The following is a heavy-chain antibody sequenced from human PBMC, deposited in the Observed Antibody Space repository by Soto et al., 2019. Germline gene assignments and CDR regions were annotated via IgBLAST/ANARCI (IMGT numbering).Heavy chain of an antibody. J-gene: IGHJ4*02. CDR1: GYTLTELS. CDR2: FDPEDGET. Sequence: ASVKVSCKVSGYTLTELSMHWVRQAPGKGLEWMGGFDPEDGETIYAQKFQGRVTMTEDTSTSTAYMELSRLRSDDTAVYYCARDQATQLVGAKYDFDYWGQGTLVTVSS. D-gene: IGHD1-26*01. V-gene: IGHV1-24*01. CDR3: ARDQATQLVGAKYDFDY.